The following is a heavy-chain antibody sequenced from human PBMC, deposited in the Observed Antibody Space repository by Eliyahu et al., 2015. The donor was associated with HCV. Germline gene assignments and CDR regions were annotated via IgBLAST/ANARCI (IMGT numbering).Heavy chain of an antibody. J-gene: IGHJ6*02. CDR3: ARGAGYCSSTSCSNYYYYYGMDV. Sequence: QVQLVESGGGLVKPGGSLRLSCAASGFXFXXYYMSWXRXAPGKGLEWVSYISSSGSTIYYADSVKGRFTISRDNAKNSLYLQMNSLRAEDTAVYYCARGAGYCSSTSCSNYYYYYGMDVWGQGTTVTVSS. CDR2: ISSSGSTI. CDR1: GFXFXXYY. V-gene: IGHV3-11*01. D-gene: IGHD2-2*01.